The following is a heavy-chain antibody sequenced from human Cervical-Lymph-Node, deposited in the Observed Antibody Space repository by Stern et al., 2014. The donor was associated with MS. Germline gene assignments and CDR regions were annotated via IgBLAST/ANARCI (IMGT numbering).Heavy chain of an antibody. CDR2: INPNSGGT. V-gene: IGHV1-2*04. Sequence: MQLVESGAEVKKPGASVKVSCKASGYTFTGYYMHWVRQAPGQGLEWMGWINPNSGGTNYAQKFQGWVTMTRDTSISTAYMELSRLRSDDTAVYYCARLTGDRPYYFDYWGQGTLVTVSS. D-gene: IGHD7-27*01. CDR3: ARLTGDRPYYFDY. J-gene: IGHJ4*02. CDR1: GYTFTGYY.